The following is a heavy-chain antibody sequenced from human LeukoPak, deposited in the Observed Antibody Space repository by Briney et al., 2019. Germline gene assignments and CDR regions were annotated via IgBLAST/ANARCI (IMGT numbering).Heavy chain of an antibody. CDR2: ISLSGQT. D-gene: IGHD7-27*01. J-gene: IGHJ4*02. V-gene: IGHV4/OR15-8*02. CDR1: GSSIRSTNW. CDR3: WRETGAFRPFGY. Sequence: PSETPSLTCGVSGSSIRSTNWWSWVRQPPEQGLEWIGEISLSGQTNFNPSLNGRVTMSLDESRNQLSLKLTSVTAADTAIYYCWRETGAFRPFGYWGQGTLVIVPP.